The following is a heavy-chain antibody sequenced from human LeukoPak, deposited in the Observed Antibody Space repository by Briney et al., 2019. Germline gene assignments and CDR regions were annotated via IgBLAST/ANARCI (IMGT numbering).Heavy chain of an antibody. J-gene: IGHJ4*02. CDR2: IYHSGGT. D-gene: IGHD6-19*01. CDR1: GGSISSGGYS. CDR3: ARGAGWYQF. Sequence: PSETLSLTCAVSGGSISSGGYSWSWIRQPPGKGLEWIGYIYHSGGTYYNPSLKSRVTISVDRSKNQFSLRLSSVTAADTAVYFCARGAGWYQFWGQGTLVTVSS. V-gene: IGHV4-30-2*01.